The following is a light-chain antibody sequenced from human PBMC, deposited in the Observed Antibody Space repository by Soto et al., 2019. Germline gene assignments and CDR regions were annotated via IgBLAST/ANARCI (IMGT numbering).Light chain of an antibody. Sequence: QSALTQPPSASGSPGQSVTISCTGAISDVGGYDFVSWYQQHPGKAPKLMIYDVTKRPSGVPDRFSGSKSGNTASLTVSGLQADDEADSYCSSYAGSSLPVAFGGGTKLTVL. V-gene: IGLV2-8*01. J-gene: IGLJ2*01. CDR2: DVT. CDR1: ISDVGGYDF. CDR3: SSYAGSSLPVA.